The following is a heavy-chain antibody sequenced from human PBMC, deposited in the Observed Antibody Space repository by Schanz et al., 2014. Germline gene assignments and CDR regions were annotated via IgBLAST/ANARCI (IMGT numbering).Heavy chain of an antibody. CDR1: GGSIRSYF. Sequence: QVQLPESGPGLLKPSETLSLTCTVSGGSIRSYFWSWIRQPPGKGLEWIGYIYYSGSSDYNPSLKSRVTISVDTSKSQFSLKLSSVTAADTAVYYCARDRGHGDLPGDIWGQGTMVTVSA. D-gene: IGHD4-17*01. CDR2: IYYSGSS. V-gene: IGHV4-59*01. CDR3: ARDRGHGDLPGDI. J-gene: IGHJ3*02.